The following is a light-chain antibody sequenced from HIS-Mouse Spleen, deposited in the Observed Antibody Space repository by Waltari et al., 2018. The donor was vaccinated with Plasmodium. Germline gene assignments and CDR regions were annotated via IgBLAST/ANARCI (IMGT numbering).Light chain of an antibody. CDR2: GKN. V-gene: IGLV3-19*01. J-gene: IGLJ2*01. Sequence: SSELTQDPAVSVALGQTVRITCQGDSLRSYYASWYQQKTGQAPVLVSYGKNNRPSGIPDRFSGSSSGNTASLTITGAQAEDEADYYCNSRDSSGNHLVFGGGTKLTVL. CDR3: NSRDSSGNHLV. CDR1: SLRSYY.